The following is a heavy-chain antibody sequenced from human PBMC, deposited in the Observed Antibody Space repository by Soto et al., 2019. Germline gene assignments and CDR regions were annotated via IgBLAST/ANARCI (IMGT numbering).Heavy chain of an antibody. CDR1: GFTVSSNY. CDR2: IYSGGST. Sequence: GGSLRLSCAASGFTVSSNYMSWVRQAPGKGLEWVSVIYSGGSTYYADSVKDRFTISRDNSKNTLSLQMISLRPEDTGVYYCAKDLDVVMVLSATRGLDVWGQGTTVTVSS. J-gene: IGHJ6*02. V-gene: IGHV3-53*01. CDR3: AKDLDVVMVLSATRGLDV. D-gene: IGHD2-15*01.